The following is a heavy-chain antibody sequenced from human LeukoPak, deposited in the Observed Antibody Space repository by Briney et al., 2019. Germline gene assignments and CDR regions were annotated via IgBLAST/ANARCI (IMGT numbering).Heavy chain of an antibody. CDR3: ARFGTYCGGDCYFDY. Sequence: GGSLRLSCAASGFTFSSYAMSWVRQAPGKGLEWVSVIYSGGSTYYADSVKGRFTIPRDNSKNTLYLQMNSLRAEDTAVYYCARFGTYCGGDCYFDYWGQGTLVTVSS. CDR2: IYSGGST. CDR1: GFTFSSYA. J-gene: IGHJ4*02. V-gene: IGHV3-53*01. D-gene: IGHD2-21*02.